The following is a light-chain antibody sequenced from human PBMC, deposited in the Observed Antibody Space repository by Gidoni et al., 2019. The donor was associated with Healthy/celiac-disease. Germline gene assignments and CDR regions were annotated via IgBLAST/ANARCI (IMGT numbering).Light chain of an antibody. CDR2: GAS. V-gene: IGKV3-15*01. J-gene: IGKJ4*01. CDR3: QQYNNWPPLT. Sequence: EIVLMQSPATLSVSPGERATLSGRASQTVSSNVAWYQQKPGQAPRLLIYGASTRATGIPARFSGSGSGTEFTLTISSLQSEDFAVYYCQQYNNWPPLTFGGGTKVEIK. CDR1: QTVSSN.